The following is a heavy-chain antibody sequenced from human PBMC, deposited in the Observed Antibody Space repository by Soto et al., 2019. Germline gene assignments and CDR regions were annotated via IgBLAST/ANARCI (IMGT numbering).Heavy chain of an antibody. V-gene: IGHV3-21*02. D-gene: IGHD4-4*01. Sequence: VQLVESGGGLVKPGGSLRLSCAASGFIFATHTINWVRQAPGKGLEWVSSITGSGIYTRYAGSVKRRFTISRDNAKDSLYLQMNSLGAEDTAVYYCVKEGISNYNAYFEYWGQGTLVTLSS. CDR3: VKEGISNYNAYFEY. CDR1: GFIFATHT. J-gene: IGHJ4*02. CDR2: ITGSGIYT.